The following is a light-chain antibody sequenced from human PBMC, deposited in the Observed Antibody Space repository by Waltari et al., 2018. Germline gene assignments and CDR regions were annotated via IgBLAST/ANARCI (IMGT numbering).Light chain of an antibody. CDR2: AAS. CDR1: QVISSH. CDR3: QQLHAYPLS. V-gene: IGKV1-9*01. Sequence: DIQLTQSPSFLSASVGDRVTIICRASQVISSHLAWYQQEPGKAPKLLIYAASTLQTGVPSRFSGSGSGTEFTLRISSLQPEDFGSYYCQQLHAYPLSFGGGTKVEIK. J-gene: IGKJ4*01.